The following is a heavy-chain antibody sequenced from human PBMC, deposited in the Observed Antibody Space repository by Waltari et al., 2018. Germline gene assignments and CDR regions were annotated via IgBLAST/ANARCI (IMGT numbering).Heavy chain of an antibody. CDR1: GGSVSRXNYY. D-gene: IGHD4-4*01. V-gene: IGHV4-61*01. CDR2: TYYGGXT. CDR3: XRDGDYTSSFDX. J-gene: IGHJ4*02. Sequence: QLQESGXGLXXPSEXLSLTCXVSGGSVSRXNYYWSWIRQPPGRSLEWIGFTYYGGXTTYNPSLHSXVTISMDTSNNQFSLDLXSVTAADTXVXFCXRDGDYTSSFDXWGPGTLVTVSS.